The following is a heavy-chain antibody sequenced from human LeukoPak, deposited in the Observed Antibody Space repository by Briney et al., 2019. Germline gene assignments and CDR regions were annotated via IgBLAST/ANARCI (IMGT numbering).Heavy chain of an antibody. CDR3: TKGPYYYDSSGYSRRWFDP. D-gene: IGHD3-22*01. J-gene: IGHJ5*02. V-gene: IGHV3-23*01. Sequence: PGGSLRLSCAASGFTFSSYAMSWVRQAPGKGLKGVSSISGSGGRTYYADSVKGRFTISRDNSKNTLYLQMNSLRAEDTAVYYCTKGPYYYDSSGYSRRWFDPWGQGTLVTVSS. CDR1: GFTFSSYA. CDR2: ISGSGGRT.